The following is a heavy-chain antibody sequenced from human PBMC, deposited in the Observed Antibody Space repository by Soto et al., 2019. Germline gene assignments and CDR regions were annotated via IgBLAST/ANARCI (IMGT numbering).Heavy chain of an antibody. J-gene: IGHJ6*02. D-gene: IGHD3-22*01. CDR2: IYSGGST. Sequence: PGGSLRLSCAASGFTVSSNYMSWVRQAPGKGLEWVSVIYSGGSTYCADSVKGRFTISRDNSKNTLYLQMNSLRAEDTAVYYCAREGMYYYDSSGYYYYYYGMDVWGQGTTVTVSS. V-gene: IGHV3-53*01. CDR1: GFTVSSNY. CDR3: AREGMYYYDSSGYYYYYYGMDV.